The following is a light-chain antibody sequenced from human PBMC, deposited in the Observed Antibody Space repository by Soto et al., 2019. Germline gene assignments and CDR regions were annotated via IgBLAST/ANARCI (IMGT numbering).Light chain of an antibody. CDR1: ESLLHGDGKTY. V-gene: IGKV2D-29*01. J-gene: IGKJ3*01. CDR2: EVS. Sequence: EIVLTQTPLSLSVSPGQPASISCKSSESLLHGDGKTYLFWYLQKPGQPPQLLIYEVSNRHSGVRVRFSGSGSGTDFILKLSRVEAEDGGFYYCMNTVRTPRFSFGPATNVDI. CDR3: MNTVRTPRFS.